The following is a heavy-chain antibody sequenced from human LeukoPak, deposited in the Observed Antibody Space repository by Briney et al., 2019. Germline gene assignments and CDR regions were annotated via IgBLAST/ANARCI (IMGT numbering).Heavy chain of an antibody. Sequence: GGSLRLSCAVSGFTVSSNFMSWVRQAPGKGPECVSVIYTSGITYYADSVRGRLTISRDNSKNTLYLQMDSLTAEDTAVYYCAREDAGGTYSFDYWGQGTLVTVSS. J-gene: IGHJ4*02. D-gene: IGHD1-26*01. CDR3: AREDAGGTYSFDY. CDR2: IYTSGIT. V-gene: IGHV3-66*01. CDR1: GFTVSSNF.